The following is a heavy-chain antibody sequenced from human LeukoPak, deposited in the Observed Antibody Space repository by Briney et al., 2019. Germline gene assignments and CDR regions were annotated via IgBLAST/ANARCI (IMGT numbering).Heavy chain of an antibody. CDR2: ISSSSNYI. D-gene: IGHD6-19*01. J-gene: IGHJ4*02. Sequence: GGSLRLSCAASGFTFSSYSMNWVRRAPGKGLEWVSSISSSSNYIYYADSVKGRFTISRDNAKNSLYLQMNSLRAEDTAVYYCARDLRSSGWYYFDYWGQGTLVTVSS. CDR1: GFTFSSYS. V-gene: IGHV3-21*01. CDR3: ARDLRSSGWYYFDY.